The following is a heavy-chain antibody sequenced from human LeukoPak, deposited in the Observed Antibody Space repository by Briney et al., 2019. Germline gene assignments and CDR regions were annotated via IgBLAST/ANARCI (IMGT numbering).Heavy chain of an antibody. CDR1: GGSFSGYY. CDR2: INHSGST. J-gene: IGHJ5*02. D-gene: IGHD3-10*01. Sequence: SETLSLTCAVYGGSFSGYYWSWIRQPPGKGLEWIGEINHSGSTNYNPSLKSRVTISVDTSKNQFSLKLSSVTAADTAVYYCARAPRVLLWFGWFDPWGQGTLVTVSS. CDR3: ARAPRVLLWFGWFDP. V-gene: IGHV4-34*01.